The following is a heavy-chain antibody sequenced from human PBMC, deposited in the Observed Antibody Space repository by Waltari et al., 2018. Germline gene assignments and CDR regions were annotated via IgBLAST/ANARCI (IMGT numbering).Heavy chain of an antibody. Sequence: QVQLVQSGAEVKKPGASVKVSCKASGYTFTSSAMHWVRQAPGQRLEWMGWINAGNGNTKYSQKFQGRVTITRDTSASTAYMELSSLRSEDTAVYYCARDGYSYGYRDGMDVWGQGTTVTVSS. J-gene: IGHJ6*02. CDR3: ARDGYSYGYRDGMDV. CDR2: INAGNGNT. CDR1: GYTFTSSA. D-gene: IGHD5-18*01. V-gene: IGHV1-3*01.